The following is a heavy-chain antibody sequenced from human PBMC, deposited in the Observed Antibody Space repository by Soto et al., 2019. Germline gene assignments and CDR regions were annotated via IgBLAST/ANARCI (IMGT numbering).Heavy chain of an antibody. CDR3: ARGGEGYYDSSGYRDAFDI. J-gene: IGHJ3*02. CDR2: ISYDGSNK. Sequence: VQLVESGGGVVQPGRSLRLSCAASGFTFSSYAMHWVRQAPGKGLEWVAVISYDGSNKYYADSVKGRFTISRDNSKNTLYLQMNSLRAEDTAVYYCARGGEGYYDSSGYRDAFDIWGQGTMVTVSS. D-gene: IGHD3-22*01. CDR1: GFTFSSYA. V-gene: IGHV3-30-3*01.